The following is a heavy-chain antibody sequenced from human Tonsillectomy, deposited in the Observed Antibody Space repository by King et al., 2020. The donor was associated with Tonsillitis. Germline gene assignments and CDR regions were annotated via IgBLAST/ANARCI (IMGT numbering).Heavy chain of an antibody. J-gene: IGHJ4*02. CDR2: IYHTGST. CDR1: GGSISSNNW. V-gene: IGHV4-4*02. Sequence: VQLQESGPGLVKPSGTLSLSCAVSGGSISSNNWWSWVRQPPGKGLEWIGDIYHTGSTNYNPSLKSRVTISVDKSKNQFSLRLSSVTAADTAVYYCARVRGITGTKFDYWGQGTLVTVSS. D-gene: IGHD1-14*01. CDR3: ARVRGITGTKFDY.